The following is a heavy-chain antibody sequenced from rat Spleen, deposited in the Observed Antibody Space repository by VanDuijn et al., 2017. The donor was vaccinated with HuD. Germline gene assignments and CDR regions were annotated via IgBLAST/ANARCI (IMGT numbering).Heavy chain of an antibody. CDR3: ARWGDY. CDR1: GFSLSSHG. Sequence: QVQLKESGPSLVQPSQTLSLTCTVSGFSLSSHGVIWVRQPPGKGLEWMGGIWGDGSTNYNSALKYRLNISRDTSKSQVFLKMNSLQTEDTAMYFCARWGDYWGQGTLVTVSS. CDR2: IWGDGST. J-gene: IGHJ3*01. V-gene: IGHV2-13*01.